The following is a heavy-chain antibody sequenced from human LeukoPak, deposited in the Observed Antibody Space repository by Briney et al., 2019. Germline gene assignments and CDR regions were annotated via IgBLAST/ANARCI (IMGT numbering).Heavy chain of an antibody. CDR2: IYYSGST. CDR3: ASLNTPNYYYGMDV. Sequence: KASETLSLTCTVSGGSISSSSYYCGWIRQPPGTGLEWIGSIYYSGSTYYNPSLKSRVTISVDTSKNQFSLKLSSVTAADTAVYYCASLNTPNYYYGMDVWGQGTTVTVSS. J-gene: IGHJ6*02. V-gene: IGHV4-39*01. CDR1: GGSISSSSYY.